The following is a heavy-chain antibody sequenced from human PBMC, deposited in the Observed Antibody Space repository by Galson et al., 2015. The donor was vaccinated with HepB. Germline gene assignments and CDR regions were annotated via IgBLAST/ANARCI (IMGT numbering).Heavy chain of an antibody. CDR2: ISYDGSNK. J-gene: IGHJ4*02. CDR3: AKVQYSSSWYGGFDY. Sequence: SLRLSCAASGFTFSSYGMHWVRQAPGKGLEWVAVISYDGSNKYYADSVKGRFTISRDNSKNTLYLRMNSLRAEDTAVYYCAKVQYSSSWYGGFDYWGQGTLVTVSS. CDR1: GFTFSSYG. V-gene: IGHV3-30*18. D-gene: IGHD6-13*01.